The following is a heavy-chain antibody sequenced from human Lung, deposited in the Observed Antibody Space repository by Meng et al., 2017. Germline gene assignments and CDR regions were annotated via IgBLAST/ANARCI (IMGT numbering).Heavy chain of an antibody. CDR1: GGSFSDYY. V-gene: IGHV4-34*01. CDR2: INHSGST. CDR3: ARGPTTMAHDFDY. Sequence: GEGCWNPSGTLSLTCVVSGGSFSDYYWSWIRQPPGKGLEWIGEINHSGSTNYNPSLESRATISVDTSQNNLSLKLSSVTAADSAVYYCARGPTTMAHDFDYWGQGTLVTVSS. D-gene: IGHD4-11*01. J-gene: IGHJ4*02.